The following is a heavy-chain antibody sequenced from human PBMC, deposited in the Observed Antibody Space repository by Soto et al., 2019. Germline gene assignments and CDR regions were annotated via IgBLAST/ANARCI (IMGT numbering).Heavy chain of an antibody. J-gene: IGHJ3*02. CDR3: ARGGGVGVAGSAAFDM. CDR1: GYPVTAYY. V-gene: IGHV1-2*02. D-gene: IGHD3-3*01. Sequence: QLHLVQSGAVVKKPGASVTVSCSASGYPVTAYYMHWVRQAPGRGLEWIGGINPATGAAKYTQTFQGRVTMSRDTSKSTVFMELGGLTSADTAVFYCARGGGVGVAGSAAFDMWGQGTLVTVSS. CDR2: INPATGAA.